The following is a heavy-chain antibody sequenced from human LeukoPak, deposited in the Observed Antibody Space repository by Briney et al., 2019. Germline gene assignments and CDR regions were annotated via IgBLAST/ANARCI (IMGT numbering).Heavy chain of an antibody. Sequence: GESLKISCKGSGYSFTSYWIGWVRQMPGKGLEWMGIIYPGDSDTRYSPSFQGQVTISADKSISTAYLQWSSLKASDTAMYYYARAGYSSGLHYYYGMDVWGQGTTVTVSS. CDR1: GYSFTSYW. CDR2: IYPGDSDT. J-gene: IGHJ6*02. V-gene: IGHV5-51*01. CDR3: ARAGYSSGLHYYYGMDV. D-gene: IGHD6-19*01.